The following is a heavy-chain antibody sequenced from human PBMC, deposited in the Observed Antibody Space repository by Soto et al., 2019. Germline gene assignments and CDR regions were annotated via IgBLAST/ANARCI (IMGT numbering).Heavy chain of an antibody. CDR3: ATYGSGSYYAYYFDY. CDR2: ISGSGGST. CDR1: GGSISSGGCS. D-gene: IGHD3-10*01. J-gene: IGHJ4*02. Sequence: SSETLSLTCTVSGGSISSGGCSWTWIRQPPGKGLEWVSRISGSGGSTYYADSVNGRFTVSRDNSKNTLYLQMNSLRAEDTAVYYCATYGSGSYYAYYFDYWGQGTLVTVSS. V-gene: IGHV3-23*01.